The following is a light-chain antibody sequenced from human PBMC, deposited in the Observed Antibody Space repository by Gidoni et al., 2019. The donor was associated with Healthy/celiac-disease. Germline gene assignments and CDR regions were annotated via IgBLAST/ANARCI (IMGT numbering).Light chain of an antibody. CDR3: CSYAGSSTLV. Sequence: QSALTQPASVSGSPGQSITISCTGTSSDVGSYNLVSWYQQHPGKAPKLMTYEGSKRPSGVSNRFSGSKSGNTASLTISGLQAEDEADYYCCSYAGSSTLVFVGGTKLTVL. CDR1: SSDVGSYNL. CDR2: EGS. J-gene: IGLJ2*01. V-gene: IGLV2-23*01.